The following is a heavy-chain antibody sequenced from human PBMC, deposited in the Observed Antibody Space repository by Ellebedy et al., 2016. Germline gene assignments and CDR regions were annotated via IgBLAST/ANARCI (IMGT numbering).Heavy chain of an antibody. CDR1: GFIFSNCY. Sequence: GGSLRLSCAASGFIFSNCYMNWVRQAPGKGLEWVANIKQDGIEKYYVDSVKGRFTISRDNAKNSLFLQMNSLTDEDTAVYYCARALSGTYTTDYWGQGTLVTVSS. V-gene: IGHV3-7*01. CDR2: IKQDGIEK. D-gene: IGHD1-26*01. J-gene: IGHJ4*02. CDR3: ARALSGTYTTDY.